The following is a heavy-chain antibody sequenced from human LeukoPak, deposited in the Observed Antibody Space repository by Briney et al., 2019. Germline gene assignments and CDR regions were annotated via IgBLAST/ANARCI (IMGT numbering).Heavy chain of an antibody. CDR1: GFTFSSYS. CDR3: ARDPYDYESSGLLTPYYFDY. CDR2: ISGSGGST. Sequence: GGSLRLSCAGSGFTFSSYSMSWVRQAPGKGLEWVSAISGSGGSTYYADSVKGRFTISRDNSKNTLYLQMDSLRAEDTAVYYCARDPYDYESSGLLTPYYFDYWGQGTLVTVSS. V-gene: IGHV3-23*01. J-gene: IGHJ4*02. D-gene: IGHD3-22*01.